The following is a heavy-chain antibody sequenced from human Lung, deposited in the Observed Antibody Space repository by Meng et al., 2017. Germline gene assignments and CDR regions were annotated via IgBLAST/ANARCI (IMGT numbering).Heavy chain of an antibody. J-gene: IGHJ5*02. CDR2: IGRSVFN. CDR3: VRSSAWVRTGFDP. CDR1: AVSISTSVYC. Sequence: PVPQCGPSVINPTDAPLPTCVVAAVSISTSVYCRGWIRQPPGEGLEWIGSIGRSVFNYYTPSLKSRVAVSLDTSKSQFSLMLTSVTAADTAVYYCVRSSAWVRTGFDPWGQGTLVTVFS. D-gene: IGHD6-19*01. V-gene: IGHV4-39*01.